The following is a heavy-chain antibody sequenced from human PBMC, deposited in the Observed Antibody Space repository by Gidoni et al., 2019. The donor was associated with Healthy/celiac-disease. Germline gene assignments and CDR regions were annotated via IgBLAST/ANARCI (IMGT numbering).Heavy chain of an antibody. Sequence: EVQLVESGGGLLQPGGSLKLSCAASEFTFRGTAMHWVRPASGGGLEWVGRIRSKANSYATAYAASVKGRFTISRDDSKNTAYLQMNSLKTEDTAVYYCTRQRSDSSSSWGQGTLVTVSS. CDR3: TRQRSDSSSS. V-gene: IGHV3-73*01. D-gene: IGHD6-13*01. CDR2: IRSKANSYAT. CDR1: EFTFRGTA. J-gene: IGHJ5*02.